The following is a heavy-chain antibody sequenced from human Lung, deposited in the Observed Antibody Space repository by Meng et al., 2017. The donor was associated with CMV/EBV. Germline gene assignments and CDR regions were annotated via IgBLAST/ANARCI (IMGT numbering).Heavy chain of an antibody. D-gene: IGHD2/OR15-2a*01. V-gene: IGHV3-30-3*01. CDR2: ISYDGNN. CDR3: AREGPDYNSSYFDY. Sequence: QGQLVGSGGGVVRHGRSLCPSCAASGFTLRTDAMHWVRQAPGKGLEWMTIISYDGNNKYADSVKGRFTISRDNSKNTLYLQMNSLRTEDTAVYYCAREGPDYNSSYFDYWGQGTLVTVSS. J-gene: IGHJ4*02. CDR1: GFTLRTDA.